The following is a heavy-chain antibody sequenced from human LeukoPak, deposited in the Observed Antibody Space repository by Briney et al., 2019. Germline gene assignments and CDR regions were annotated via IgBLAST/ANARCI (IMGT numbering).Heavy chain of an antibody. CDR3: ASDRLNRASCGHDCYSAAFNY. CDR1: GFSFSFFD. J-gene: IGHJ4*02. CDR2: IASSIGTNR. Sequence: GGSLRLSCAASGFSFSFFDMNWVRQAPGKELEWAAVIASSIGTNRFYTDSVKGRFTISRDFSKNTLYLEMNSLRPEDTGIYYCASDRLNRASCGHDCYSAAFNYWGQGILVTVSS. D-gene: IGHD2-15*01. V-gene: IGHV3-30-3*01.